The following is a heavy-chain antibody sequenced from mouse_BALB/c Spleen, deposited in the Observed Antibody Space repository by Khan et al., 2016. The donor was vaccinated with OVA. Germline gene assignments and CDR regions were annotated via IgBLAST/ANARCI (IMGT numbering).Heavy chain of an antibody. CDR2: INPSSDYT. CDR1: GYTFTSYW. Sequence: QVQLKQSGAELVKPGASLYMSCKASGYTFTSYWMHWVKQRPGQGLEWIGYINPSSDYTEYNQKFKDKVTFTADTSSSTVYMQLTNLTAKDSAVYYCTSHDSNSDCITYWGQGTLVTVSA. D-gene: IGHD2-5*01. J-gene: IGHJ3*01. CDR3: TSHDSNSDCITY. V-gene: IGHV1-7*01.